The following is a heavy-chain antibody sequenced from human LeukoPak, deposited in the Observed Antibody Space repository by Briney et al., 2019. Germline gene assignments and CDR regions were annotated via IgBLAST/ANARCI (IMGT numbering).Heavy chain of an antibody. D-gene: IGHD6-19*01. CDR3: ARRGSGWYLNDY. CDR2: IYHSGST. Sequence: SETLSLTCAVSGYSISSGYYWGWIRQPPGKGLEWIGGIYHSGSTYYNPSLKSRVTISVDTSKNQFSLKLSSVTAADTAVYYCARRGSGWYLNDYWGQGTLVTVSS. CDR1: GYSISSGYY. V-gene: IGHV4-38-2*01. J-gene: IGHJ4*02.